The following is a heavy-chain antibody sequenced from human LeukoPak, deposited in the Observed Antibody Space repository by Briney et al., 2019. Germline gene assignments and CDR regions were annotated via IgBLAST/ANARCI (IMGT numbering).Heavy chain of an antibody. CDR2: IYYSGST. CDR3: AREYGSSHSFDP. J-gene: IGHJ5*02. D-gene: IGHD6-13*01. Sequence: SETLSLTCAVYGGSFSGYYWSWIRQPPGKGLEWIGSIYYSGSTYYNPSLKSRVTISVDTSKNQFSLKLSSVTAADTAVYYCAREYGSSHSFDPWGQGTLVTVSS. V-gene: IGHV4-34*01. CDR1: GGSFSGYY.